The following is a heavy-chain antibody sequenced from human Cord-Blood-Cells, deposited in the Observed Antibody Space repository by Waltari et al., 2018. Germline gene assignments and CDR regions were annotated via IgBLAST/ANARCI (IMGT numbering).Heavy chain of an antibody. CDR2: IYHSGST. CDR3: ARIRRDGYNYYFDY. CDR1: GYSIRSGSS. Sequence: QVQLQESGPGLVKPSETLSLTCAVSGYSIRSGSSWGWIRQPPGKGLEWIGSIYHSGSTYYNPSLKSRVTISVDTSKNQFSLKLSSVTAADTAVYYCARIRRDGYNYYFDYWGQGTLVTVSS. V-gene: IGHV4-38-2*01. J-gene: IGHJ4*02. D-gene: IGHD5-12*01.